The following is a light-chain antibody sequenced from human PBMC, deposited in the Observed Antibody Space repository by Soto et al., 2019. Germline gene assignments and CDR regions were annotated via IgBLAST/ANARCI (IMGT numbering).Light chain of an antibody. V-gene: IGLV2-11*01. CDR2: DVT. Sequence: QSALTQPRSVSGSPGQSVTISCTGTSSDVAYYNYVSWYQQHPGTAPKLMIYDVTTRPSGVPDRFSGSKSGNTASLTISGLQAEDEADYYSCSYAGSYTIYVFGTGTKLTVL. J-gene: IGLJ1*01. CDR3: CSYAGSYTIYV. CDR1: SSDVAYYNY.